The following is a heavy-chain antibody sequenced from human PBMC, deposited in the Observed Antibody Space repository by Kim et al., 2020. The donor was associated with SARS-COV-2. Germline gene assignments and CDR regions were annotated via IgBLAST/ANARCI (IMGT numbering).Heavy chain of an antibody. J-gene: IGHJ5*02. CDR1: GFTFSSYA. CDR3: ASPDSGSYLSWFDP. Sequence: GGSLRLSCAASGFTFSSYAMHWVRQAPGKGLEWVAVISYDGSNKYYADSVKGRFTISRDNSKNTLYLQMNSLRAEDTAVYYCASPDSGSYLSWFDPWGQGTVVTVSS. D-gene: IGHD1-26*01. V-gene: IGHV3-30-3*01. CDR2: ISYDGSNK.